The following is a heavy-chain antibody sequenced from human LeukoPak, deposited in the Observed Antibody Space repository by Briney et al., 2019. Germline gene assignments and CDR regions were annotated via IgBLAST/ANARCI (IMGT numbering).Heavy chain of an antibody. CDR1: GFTFSSYG. V-gene: IGHV3-30*18. Sequence: GRSLRLSCAAYGFTFSSYGMHWVRQAPGKGLKWVVVISNDGNNKYYADSVKGRFAISRDNSKNTLYLQMNSLRAEDTAVYYCAKQTYVWGSYRYTEADYWGQGTLVTVSS. J-gene: IGHJ4*02. D-gene: IGHD3-16*02. CDR3: AKQTYVWGSYRYTEADY. CDR2: ISNDGNNK.